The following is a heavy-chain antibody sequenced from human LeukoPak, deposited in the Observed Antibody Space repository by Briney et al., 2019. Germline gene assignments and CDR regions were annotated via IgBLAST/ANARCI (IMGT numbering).Heavy chain of an antibody. CDR2: ISSSSSYI. J-gene: IGHJ4*02. V-gene: IGHV3-21*01. CDR3: ARGDYDFWSGYYSY. Sequence: GGSLRLSCADSGFTFSSYSMNWVRQAPREGLEWVSSISSSSSYIYYADSVKGRVSLSRDNAKNSQYLQMYTMGAQETGVYYCARGDYDFWSGYYSYWGPGALVTVSS. CDR1: GFTFSSYS. D-gene: IGHD3-3*01.